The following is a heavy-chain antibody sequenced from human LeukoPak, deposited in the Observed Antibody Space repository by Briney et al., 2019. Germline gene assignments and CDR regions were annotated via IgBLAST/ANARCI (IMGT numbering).Heavy chain of an antibody. CDR1: GYIFTGYY. CDR3: ARARGYSYGYDDSIGY. V-gene: IGHV1-2*02. D-gene: IGHD5-18*01. J-gene: IGHJ4*02. CDR2: INPNSGDT. Sequence: EASVKVSCKASGYIFTGYYMHWVRQAPGQGLEWMGWINPNSGDTNYAQKFQGRVTMTRDTSISTAYMELSRLRSEDTAVYYCARARGYSYGYDDSIGYWGQGTLVTVSS.